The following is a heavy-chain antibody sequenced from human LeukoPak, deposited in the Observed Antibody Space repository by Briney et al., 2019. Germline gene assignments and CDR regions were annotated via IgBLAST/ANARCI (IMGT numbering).Heavy chain of an antibody. Sequence: GGTLRLSCAASGFTFSSYAMSWVRQAPGKGLERDSAISGSGGSTYYADSVKGRFTISRDNSKNTLYLQMNSLRAEDTAVYYCAKEAYISGGYFDYWGQGTLVTVSS. CDR2: ISGSGGST. CDR3: AKEAYISGGYFDY. D-gene: IGHD1-14*01. CDR1: GFTFSSYA. V-gene: IGHV3-23*01. J-gene: IGHJ4*02.